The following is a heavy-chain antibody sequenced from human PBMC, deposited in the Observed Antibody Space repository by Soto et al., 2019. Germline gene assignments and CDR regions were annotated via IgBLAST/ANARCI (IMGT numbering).Heavy chain of an antibody. CDR1: GYTFTSYG. J-gene: IGHJ6*02. V-gene: IGHV1-18*01. Sequence: GASVKVSCKASGYTFTSYGISWVRQAPGQGLEWMGWISAYNGNTNYAPKLQGRVTMTTDTSTSTAYMALRSLRSDDTAVYYCARGGQPYDFWSGYYSSYYYGMDVWGQGTTVTVSS. CDR2: ISAYNGNT. CDR3: ARGGQPYDFWSGYYSSYYYGMDV. D-gene: IGHD3-3*01.